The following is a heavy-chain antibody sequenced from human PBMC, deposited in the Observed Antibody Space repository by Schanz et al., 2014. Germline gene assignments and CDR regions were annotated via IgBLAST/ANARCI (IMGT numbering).Heavy chain of an antibody. V-gene: IGHV3-30*03. CDR1: GFTFSDYY. J-gene: IGHJ4*02. D-gene: IGHD4-4*01. CDR2: ISYDGRSK. Sequence: QVQLVESGGGLVKPGGSLRLSCTASGFTFSDYYMTWIRQAPGKGLEWVAVISYDGRSKDYADSVKGRFTISRDNSKNTVFLQMNSLRGEDTAVYYCASADYTNYFDYWGQGTLVTVSS. CDR3: ASADYTNYFDY.